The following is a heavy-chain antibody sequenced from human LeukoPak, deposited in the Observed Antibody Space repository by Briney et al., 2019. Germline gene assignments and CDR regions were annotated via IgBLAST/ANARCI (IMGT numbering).Heavy chain of an antibody. D-gene: IGHD3-22*01. J-gene: IGHJ4*02. CDR3: AREGGGGTMIVYYFDY. CDR1: GYTFSDYY. Sequence: ASVKVSCKASGYTFSDYYIQWVRQVPGQGLEWMGWINPNSGGTNYAQKFQGRVTMTRDTSISTAYMELSRLRSDDTAVYYCAREGGGGTMIVYYFDYWGQGTLVTVSS. V-gene: IGHV1-2*02. CDR2: INPNSGGT.